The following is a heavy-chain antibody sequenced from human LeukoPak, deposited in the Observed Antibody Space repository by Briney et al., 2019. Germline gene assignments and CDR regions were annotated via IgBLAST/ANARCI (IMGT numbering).Heavy chain of an antibody. J-gene: IGHJ4*02. CDR3: ARDGYSGNDGL. D-gene: IGHD5-12*01. CDR1: GGSISSYY. V-gene: IGHV4-59*01. CDR2: IYHSGST. Sequence: SETLSLTCTVSGGSISSYYWSWIRQPPGKGLEWIGYIYHSGSTKYNPSLKSRVTISVDTSKNQFSLKLSPVTAADTAVYYCARDGYSGNDGLWGQGTLVTVSS.